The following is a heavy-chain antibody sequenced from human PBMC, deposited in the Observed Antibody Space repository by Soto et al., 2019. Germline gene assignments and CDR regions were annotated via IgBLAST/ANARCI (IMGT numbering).Heavy chain of an antibody. CDR1: GFTFSSYG. D-gene: IGHD3-22*01. CDR3: ARDYYYDSSGYLI. V-gene: IGHV3-33*01. Sequence: GGSLRLSCAASGFTFSSYGMHWVRQAPGKGLEWVAVIWYDGSNKYYADSVKGRFTISRDNSKNTLYLQMNSLRAEDTAVYYCARDYYYDSSGYLIWGQGTMVTVS. J-gene: IGHJ3*02. CDR2: IWYDGSNK.